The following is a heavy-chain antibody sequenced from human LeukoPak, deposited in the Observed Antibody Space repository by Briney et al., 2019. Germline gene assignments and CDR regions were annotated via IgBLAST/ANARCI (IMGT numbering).Heavy chain of an antibody. CDR2: ISSSSSSI. V-gene: IGHV3-48*04. CDR1: GFTVSSNY. J-gene: IGHJ6*02. D-gene: IGHD1-1*01. Sequence: GGSLRLSCAASGFTVSSNYMSWVRQAPGKGLEWVSYISSSSSSIYHADSVKGRFTISRDNAKNSLYLQMNSLRAEDTAVYYCARRGSSNNWYSNGMDVWGQGTTVTVSS. CDR3: ARRGSSNNWYSNGMDV.